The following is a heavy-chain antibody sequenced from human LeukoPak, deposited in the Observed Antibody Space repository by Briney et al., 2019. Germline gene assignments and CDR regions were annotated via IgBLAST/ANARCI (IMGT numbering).Heavy chain of an antibody. CDR3: ARAYGSGSYYQDY. J-gene: IGHJ4*02. D-gene: IGHD3-10*01. Sequence: PSETLSLTCPVSGGSISSSNWWSWVRQPPGKGMEWIGEIYHSGSTNYNPSLKSRVTISVDKSKNQFSLKLSSVTAADTAVYYCARAYGSGSYYQDYWGQGTLVTVSS. CDR2: IYHSGST. V-gene: IGHV4-4*02. CDR1: GGSISSSNW.